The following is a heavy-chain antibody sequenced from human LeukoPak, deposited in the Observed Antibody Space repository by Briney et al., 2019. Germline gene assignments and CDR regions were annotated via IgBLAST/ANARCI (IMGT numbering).Heavy chain of an antibody. V-gene: IGHV3-53*01. J-gene: IGHJ4*02. CDR3: ARDSSGMYCFDY. Sequence: GGSLRLSCAASGFTVSSNYMSWVRQAPGKGLEWVSVIYSGGSTYYADSVKGRFTISRDNSKNTLFLQMNSLTAEDTAVYCCARDSSGMYCFDYWGQGTLVTVSS. CDR2: IYSGGST. CDR1: GFTVSSNY. D-gene: IGHD6-19*01.